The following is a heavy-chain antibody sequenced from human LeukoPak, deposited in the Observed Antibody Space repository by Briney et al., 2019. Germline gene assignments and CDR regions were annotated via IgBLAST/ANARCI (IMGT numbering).Heavy chain of an antibody. CDR3: ARERIAAAVLDY. CDR2: IYTSWST. CDR1: GGSISNYY. V-gene: IGHV4-4*07. Sequence: PSETLSLTCTVSGGSISNYYWSWIRQPAGKGLEWIGRIYTSWSTNYNPSLKSRVTMSVDTSKNQFSLKLSSVTAADTAVYYCARERIAAAVLDYWGQGTLVTVSS. J-gene: IGHJ4*02. D-gene: IGHD6-13*01.